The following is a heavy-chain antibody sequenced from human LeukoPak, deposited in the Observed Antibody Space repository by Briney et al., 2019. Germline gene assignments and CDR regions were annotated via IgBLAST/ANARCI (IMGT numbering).Heavy chain of an antibody. D-gene: IGHD6-13*01. CDR3: SRDGYSSSQYYYYMDV. CDR2: INPNSGGT. Sequence: ASVKVSCKASGYTFTGYYMHWVRQAPGQGLEWMGWINPNSGGTDYAQKVEGRVTMTRDTSISTAYMELSRLRSDDTAVYYCSRDGYSSSQYYYYMDVWGKGTTVTISS. J-gene: IGHJ6*03. CDR1: GYTFTGYY. V-gene: IGHV1-2*02.